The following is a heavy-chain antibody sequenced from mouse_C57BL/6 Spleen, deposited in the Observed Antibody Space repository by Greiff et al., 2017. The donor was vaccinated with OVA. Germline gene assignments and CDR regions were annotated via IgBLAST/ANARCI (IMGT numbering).Heavy chain of an antibody. CDR2: INPNNGGT. Sequence: EVQVVESGPELVKPGASVKIPCKASGCTFTDYNMDWVKQSHGKSLKWIGDINPNNGGTIYNQKFKGKATLTVDKSSSKAYMELRSLTSEDTAVYYCARADYSNYDAMDYWGQGTSVTVSS. CDR1: GCTFTDYN. D-gene: IGHD2-5*01. J-gene: IGHJ4*01. CDR3: ARADYSNYDAMDY. V-gene: IGHV1-18*01.